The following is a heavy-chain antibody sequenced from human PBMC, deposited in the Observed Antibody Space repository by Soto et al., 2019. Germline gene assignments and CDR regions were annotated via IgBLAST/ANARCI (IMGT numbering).Heavy chain of an antibody. Sequence: GESLKISCEGSGYSFAGYWIGWVRQMPGKDLEWMGIIYPGDSDTRYSPSFQGQVTISADKSLRTAYLQWTSLKASDTALYYCARTRSFTLGFYYDGMDVWGQGTTVTVSS. D-gene: IGHD6-6*01. CDR1: GYSFAGYW. CDR3: ARTRSFTLGFYYDGMDV. J-gene: IGHJ6*02. CDR2: IYPGDSDT. V-gene: IGHV5-51*01.